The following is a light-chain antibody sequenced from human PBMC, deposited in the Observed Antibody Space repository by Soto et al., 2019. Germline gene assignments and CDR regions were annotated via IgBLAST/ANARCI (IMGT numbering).Light chain of an antibody. J-gene: IGKJ3*01. CDR1: QSISSN. CDR3: QQYNNWPFT. CDR2: GAS. Sequence: ERVMTQSPATLSVSPGERATLSCRASQSISSNLAWYQQKPGQAPRRLIYGASTRATGIPARFSGSGSGTEFTLTISSLQSEDFAVYYCQQYNNWPFTFGPGTKVDIK. V-gene: IGKV3-15*01.